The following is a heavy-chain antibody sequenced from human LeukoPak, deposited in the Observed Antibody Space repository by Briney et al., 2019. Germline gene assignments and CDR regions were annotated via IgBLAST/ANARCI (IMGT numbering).Heavy chain of an antibody. V-gene: IGHV1-69*13. CDR3: ARSTRPSRLLWFGELSPIDY. J-gene: IGHJ4*02. CDR2: IIPIFGTA. CDR1: GGTFSSNA. Sequence: ASVKVSCKASGGTFSSNAISWVRQAPGQGLEWMGGIIPIFGTANYAQKFQGRVTITADESTSTAYMELSSLRSEDTAVYYCARSTRPSRLLWFGELSPIDYWGQGTLVTVSS. D-gene: IGHD3-10*01.